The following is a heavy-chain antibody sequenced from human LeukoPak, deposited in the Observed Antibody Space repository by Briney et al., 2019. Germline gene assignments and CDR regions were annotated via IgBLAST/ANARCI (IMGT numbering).Heavy chain of an antibody. CDR1: GGSIRSHY. CDR3: ATRIAAEDYWYFDL. D-gene: IGHD6-13*01. Sequence: IPSETLSLTCTVSGGSIRSHYWGWIRQPPGKGLEWIGYIYYSGSTNYNPSLKSRVTISVDTSKNQFSLKLSSVTAADTAVYYCATRIAAEDYWYFDLWGRGTLVTVSS. CDR2: IYYSGST. V-gene: IGHV4-59*08. J-gene: IGHJ2*01.